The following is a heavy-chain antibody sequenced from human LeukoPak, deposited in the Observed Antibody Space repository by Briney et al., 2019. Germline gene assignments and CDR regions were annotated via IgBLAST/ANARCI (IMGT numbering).Heavy chain of an antibody. Sequence: GGSLRLSCAASGFTFSSYGMHWVRQAPGKGLEWVAVIWYDGSNKYYADSVKGRFTISRDNSKNTLYLQMNSLRAEDTAVYYCARERYCGGDCYLGGMDVWGQGTTVTVSS. CDR1: GFTFSSYG. J-gene: IGHJ6*02. CDR3: ARERYCGGDCYLGGMDV. D-gene: IGHD2-21*02. V-gene: IGHV3-33*01. CDR2: IWYDGSNK.